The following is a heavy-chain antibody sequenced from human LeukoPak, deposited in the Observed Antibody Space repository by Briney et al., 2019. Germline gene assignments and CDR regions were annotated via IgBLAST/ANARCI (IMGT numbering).Heavy chain of an antibody. CDR2: LSATGGSA. V-gene: IGHV3-23*01. Sequence: GGSLRLSCAASGFIFDNFGMSWVRQAPGKGLEWVSALSATGGSAYYAASAQGRFTTSRDNSKNILYLEMNSLRVDDTAVYYCARLPTYGYQTDWGQGTLVTVSS. J-gene: IGHJ4*02. D-gene: IGHD5-18*01. CDR1: GFIFDNFG. CDR3: ARLPTYGYQTD.